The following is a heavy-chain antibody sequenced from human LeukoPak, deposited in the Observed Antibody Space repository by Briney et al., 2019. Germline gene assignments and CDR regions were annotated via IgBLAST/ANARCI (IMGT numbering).Heavy chain of an antibody. Sequence: GASVTVSCTASGYTFTTYGINWVRQAPGQGLEWMGWISAYNGNTNYAQRFQGRVTMTTDTSTSTAYMELRSLRSDDTAVYYCARDMSGSYSTRFDPWGQGTLVTVSS. CDR3: ARDMSGSYSTRFDP. D-gene: IGHD1-26*01. CDR2: ISAYNGNT. V-gene: IGHV1-18*01. J-gene: IGHJ5*02. CDR1: GYTFTTYG.